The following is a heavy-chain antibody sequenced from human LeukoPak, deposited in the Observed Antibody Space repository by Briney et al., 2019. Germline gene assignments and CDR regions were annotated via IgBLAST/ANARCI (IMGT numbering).Heavy chain of an antibody. D-gene: IGHD3-22*01. Sequence: ASVKVSCKASGHTFTSYDINWVRQATGQGLEWMGWMNPNSGNTGYAQKFQGRVTMTRNTSISTAYMELSSLRSEDTAVYYCALLYYDSSGYVVPWGQGTLVTVSS. CDR3: ALLYYDSSGYVVP. CDR1: GHTFTSYD. V-gene: IGHV1-8*01. J-gene: IGHJ5*02. CDR2: MNPNSGNT.